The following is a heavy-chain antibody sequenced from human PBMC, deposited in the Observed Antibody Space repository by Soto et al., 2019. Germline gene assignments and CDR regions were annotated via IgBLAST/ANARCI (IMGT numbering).Heavy chain of an antibody. CDR1: GFPFSGYA. Sequence: PVGSRRLSCAASGFPFSGYAVTWVRQAPGKGLEWVSTISGGSGSTYYADSVKGRFTISRDNPMNRLHLQMNSLRAEDTAIYYCAKTESFNGYYNAFDYWGRGTQVTVSS. CDR2: ISGGSGST. J-gene: IGHJ4*02. D-gene: IGHD3-9*01. V-gene: IGHV3-23*01. CDR3: AKTESFNGYYNAFDY.